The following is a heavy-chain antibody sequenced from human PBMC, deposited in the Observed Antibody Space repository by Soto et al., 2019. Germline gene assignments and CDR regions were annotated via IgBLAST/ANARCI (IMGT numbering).Heavy chain of an antibody. CDR2: IIPIFGTA. J-gene: IGHJ4*01. Sequence: QVHLGQSGAEVKKPGSSVKGYGKASGCTVSSYAISWVRQAPGQWLAWMGGIIPIFGTANYAQKFQGRVTITEDESTSTASMALSSLRSEDTAVYYWARAKYSSSSGGNYFDYWGHGTLVTVSS. V-gene: IGHV1-69*01. D-gene: IGHD6-6*01. CDR1: GCTVSSYA. CDR3: ARAKYSSSSGGNYFDY.